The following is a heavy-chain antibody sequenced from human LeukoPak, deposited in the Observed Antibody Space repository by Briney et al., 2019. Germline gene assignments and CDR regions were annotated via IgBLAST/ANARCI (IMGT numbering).Heavy chain of an antibody. V-gene: IGHV3-23*01. CDR2: ITPSGDST. CDR1: GFTFSSDA. D-gene: IGHD4-11*01. J-gene: IGHJ5*02. Sequence: GGSLRLSCAASGFTFSSDAMTCVRQAPGERLEWVSAITPSGDSTYYADSVRGRFTVSRDNSKDTLYLQMKNLRVEDSGVYYCARDELTTSRGYFDPWGQGTRVTVSS. CDR3: ARDELTTSRGYFDP.